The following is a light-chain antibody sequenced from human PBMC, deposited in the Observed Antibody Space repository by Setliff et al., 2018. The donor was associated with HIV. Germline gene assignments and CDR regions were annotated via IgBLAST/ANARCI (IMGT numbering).Light chain of an antibody. CDR1: NIGIKS. Sequence: SYELTQPPSVSVAPGKTARITCGGNNIGIKSVHWYQQKPGQAPVLVVYDASDRPSGIPERFSGSNSGNTATLTISRVEAGDEADYYRQVWDSSSDHHVFGTGTKV. V-gene: IGLV3-21*03. J-gene: IGLJ1*01. CDR2: DAS. CDR3: QVWDSSSDHHV.